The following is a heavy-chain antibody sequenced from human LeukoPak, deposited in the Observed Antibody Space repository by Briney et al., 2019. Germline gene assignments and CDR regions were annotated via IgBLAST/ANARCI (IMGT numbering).Heavy chain of an antibody. CDR1: GYIFTGDY. CDR3: ARAEDTAMVDDYFQH. V-gene: IGHV1-2*02. CDR2: INPNTGDT. J-gene: IGHJ1*01. D-gene: IGHD5-18*01. Sequence: ASVKVSCKASGYIFTGDYICWVRQAPGEGLEWMGWINPNTGDTRLAQKFQGRVTMARDTSVNTAYMELSGLRSDDTAVYYCARAEDTAMVDDYFQHWGQGTLLTVSS.